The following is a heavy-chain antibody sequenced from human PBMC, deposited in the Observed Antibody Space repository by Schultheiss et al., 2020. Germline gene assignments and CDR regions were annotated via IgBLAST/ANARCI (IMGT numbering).Heavy chain of an antibody. CDR1: GYTFIGFY. D-gene: IGHD3-22*01. CDR2: ISPNSGDT. J-gene: IGHJ1*01. CDR3: ARVTSYYDSSGYYSAEYFQH. Sequence: ASVKVSCKASGYTFIGFYIHWVRQAPGQGLEWMGWISPNSGDTSSAQKFQGMVTMTRDTSISTAYMELSRLRSDDTAVYYCARVTSYYDSSGYYSAEYFQHWGQGTLVTFSS. V-gene: IGHV1-2*02.